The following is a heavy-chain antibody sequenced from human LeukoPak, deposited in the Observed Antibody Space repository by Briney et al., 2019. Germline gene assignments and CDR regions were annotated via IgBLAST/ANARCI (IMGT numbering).Heavy chain of an antibody. Sequence: SETLSLTCTVSGGSISSYYWSWIRQPPGKGLEWIGYIYYSGSTNYNPSLKSRVTISVDTSKNQFSLKLSPVTAADTAVYYCAKDLFSYSSGSNEVYWGQGTLVTVSS. CDR2: IYYSGST. CDR1: GGSISSYY. D-gene: IGHD6-19*01. J-gene: IGHJ4*02. V-gene: IGHV4-59*01. CDR3: AKDLFSYSSGSNEVY.